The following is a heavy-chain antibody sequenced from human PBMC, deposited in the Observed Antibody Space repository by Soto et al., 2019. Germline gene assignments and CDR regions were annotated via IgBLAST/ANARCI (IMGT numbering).Heavy chain of an antibody. Sequence: GESLKISCAASGFTFSNAWMSWVRQAPGKGLEWVGRIKSKTDGGTTDYAAPVKGRFTISRDDSKNTLYLQMNSLKTEDTAVYYCTTDRWADAFDIWGQGTMVTVSS. V-gene: IGHV3-15*01. CDR1: GFTFSNAW. CDR2: IKSKTDGGTT. D-gene: IGHD6-13*01. J-gene: IGHJ3*02. CDR3: TTDRWADAFDI.